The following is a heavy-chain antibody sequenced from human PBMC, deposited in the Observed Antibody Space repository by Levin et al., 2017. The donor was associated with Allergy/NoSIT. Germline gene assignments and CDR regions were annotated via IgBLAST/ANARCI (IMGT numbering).Heavy chain of an antibody. CDR1: GFTFTTYA. CDR3: AKVPVASSWYYWYFDL. Sequence: PSETLSLTCAVSGFTFTTYAMSWVRQTPGKGLEWVSTISDSGFDRYYADSVKGRFIISRDNSKNTLFLHMRSLRAEDTAVYYCAKVPVASSWYYWYFDLWGRGTLVTVSS. CDR2: ISDSGFDR. V-gene: IGHV3-23*01. J-gene: IGHJ2*01. D-gene: IGHD6-13*01.